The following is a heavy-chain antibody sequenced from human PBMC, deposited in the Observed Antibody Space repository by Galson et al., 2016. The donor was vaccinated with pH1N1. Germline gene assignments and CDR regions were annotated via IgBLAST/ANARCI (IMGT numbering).Heavy chain of an antibody. V-gene: IGHV5-51*03. J-gene: IGHJ4*02. Sequence: QSGAEVKQPGESLKISCKASGYSFSNYWIAWVRQMPGKGLEWMGTIYPGDSDTEYSPSFQGQVTISADKSISTAYLQWSSLKASDTAMYYCARWGGEFYDFWSGSDDYWGQGTLVTVSS. CDR1: GYSFSNYW. CDR3: ARWGGEFYDFWSGSDDY. CDR2: IYPGDSDT. D-gene: IGHD3-3*01.